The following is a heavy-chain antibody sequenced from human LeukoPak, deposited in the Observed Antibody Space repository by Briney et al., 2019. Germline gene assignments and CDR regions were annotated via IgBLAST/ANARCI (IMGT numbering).Heavy chain of an antibody. J-gene: IGHJ4*02. Sequence: GGSLRLSCAASGFTFSSYEMNWVRQAPGKGLEWVSYISSSGSTTYYADSVKGRFTISRDNSKNTLYLQMNSLRAEDTAVYYCASGGAKWVDYWGQGTLVTVSS. CDR3: ASGGAKWVDY. V-gene: IGHV3-48*03. CDR2: ISSSGSTT. D-gene: IGHD3-16*01. CDR1: GFTFSSYE.